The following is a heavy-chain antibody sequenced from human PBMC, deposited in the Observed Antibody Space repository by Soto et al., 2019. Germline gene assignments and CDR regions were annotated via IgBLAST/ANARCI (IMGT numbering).Heavy chain of an antibody. CDR2: IKPSGGST. J-gene: IGHJ6*02. D-gene: IGHD3-22*01. Sequence: ASVKVSCKAFGYTFSSYYVHWVRQAPGQGLEWMGVIKPSGGSTSYAQKFQGRVTMTRDTSTSTVSMELSSLRFEDTAVYYCARAREIIGYYTLHYYYYLMDVWGQGTTVTVSS. V-gene: IGHV1-46*01. CDR1: GYTFSSYY. CDR3: ARAREIIGYYTLHYYYYLMDV.